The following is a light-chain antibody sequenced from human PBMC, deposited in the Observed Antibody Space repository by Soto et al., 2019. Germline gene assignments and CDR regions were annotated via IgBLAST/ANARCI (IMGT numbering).Light chain of an antibody. V-gene: IGKV3-20*01. Sequence: EIVLPQSPGTLSLSPGERATLSCRASQSVSSAYLAWYQQIPGQAPRLLIYGASSRATGIPDRFSGSGSGTAFTLTTSGLEPEDFAVYYCQQSGSSFYTFGQGTKLEIK. CDR1: QSVSSAY. CDR2: GAS. J-gene: IGKJ2*01. CDR3: QQSGSSFYT.